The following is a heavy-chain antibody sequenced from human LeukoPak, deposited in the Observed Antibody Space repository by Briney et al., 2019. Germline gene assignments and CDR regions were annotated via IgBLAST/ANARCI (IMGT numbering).Heavy chain of an antibody. CDR2: IRYDGSNK. CDR3: AKSSRNYSSSRRGLPYYYYYMDV. Sequence: PGRSLRLSCAASGFTFSSYAMHWVRQAPGKGLEWVAFIRYDGSNKYYADSVKGRFTISRDSSKNTLYLQMNSLRAEDTAVYYCAKSSRNYSSSRRGLPYYYYYMDVWGKGTTVTISS. CDR1: GFTFSSYA. J-gene: IGHJ6*03. D-gene: IGHD6-13*01. V-gene: IGHV3-30*02.